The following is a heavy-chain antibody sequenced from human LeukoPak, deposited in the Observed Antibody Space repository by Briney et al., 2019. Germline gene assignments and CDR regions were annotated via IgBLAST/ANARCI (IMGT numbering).Heavy chain of an antibody. V-gene: IGHV1-2*02. CDR1: GYIFTGYY. CDR2: INPNSGGT. CDR3: AREHYYGEQDY. Sequence: ASVSVSCKASGYIFTGYYMHWVRQAPGQGLEWMGWINPNSGGTNYAQKFQGRVTMTRDTSISTAYMELSRLRSDDTAVYYCAREHYYGEQDYWGQGTLVTVSS. D-gene: IGHD3-10*01. J-gene: IGHJ4*02.